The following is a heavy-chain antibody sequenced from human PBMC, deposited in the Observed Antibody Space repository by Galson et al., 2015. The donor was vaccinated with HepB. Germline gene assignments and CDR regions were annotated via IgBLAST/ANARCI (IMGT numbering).Heavy chain of an antibody. D-gene: IGHD3-16*02. V-gene: IGHV3-15*01. CDR1: GFTFSNAW. J-gene: IGHJ4*02. CDR3: TTDPGAVMITFGGVIVRHPY. CDR2: IKSKTDGGTT. Sequence: SLRLSCAASGFTFSNAWMSWVRQAPGKGLEWVGRIKSKTDGGTTDYAAPVKGRFTISRDDSKNTLYLQMNSLKTEDTAVYYCTTDPGAVMITFGGVIVRHPYWGQGTLVTVSS.